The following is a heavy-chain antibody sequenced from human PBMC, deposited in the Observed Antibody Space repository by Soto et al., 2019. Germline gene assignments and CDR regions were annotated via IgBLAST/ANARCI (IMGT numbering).Heavy chain of an antibody. CDR3: ARGVVVYQQLVRGRDRFDP. CDR1: GFTLRRYW. V-gene: IGHV3-74*01. J-gene: IGHJ5*02. Sequence: AQLVESGGGPVQPGGSLTLSCAVSGFTLRRYWMHWVRQAPGKGLEWVARIDSDGRSTNYADSVKGRFTISRDNAKNAVFLHMNSLRAEDRAVYYCARGVVVYQQLVRGRDRFDPCGQGTLVTVSS. D-gene: IGHD6-13*01. CDR2: IDSDGRST.